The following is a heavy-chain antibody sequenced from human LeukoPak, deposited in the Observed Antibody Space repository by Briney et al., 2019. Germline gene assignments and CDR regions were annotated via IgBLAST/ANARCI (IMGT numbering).Heavy chain of an antibody. J-gene: IGHJ3*02. Sequence: GGSLRLSCAASGFTFSSYAMSWVRQAPGKGLEWVSAISGSGGSTYYADSVKGRFTISRDNSKNTLYLQMNSLRAEDTAVYYCAKDLPPLYSSGWYLSDAFDIWGQGTMVTVSS. D-gene: IGHD6-19*01. CDR2: ISGSGGST. CDR3: AKDLPPLYSSGWYLSDAFDI. CDR1: GFTFSSYA. V-gene: IGHV3-23*01.